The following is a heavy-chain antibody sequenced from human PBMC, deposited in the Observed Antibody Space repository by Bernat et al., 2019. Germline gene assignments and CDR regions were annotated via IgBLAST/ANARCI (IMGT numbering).Heavy chain of an antibody. CDR2: ISAYNGNT. V-gene: IGHV1-18*01. CDR3: ARDFWSGYYISGDAFDI. J-gene: IGHJ3*02. CDR1: GYTFTSYG. Sequence: QVQLVQSGAEVKKPGASVKVSCKASGYTFTSYGISWARQAPGQGLEWMGWISAYNGNTNYAQKLQGRVTRTTDTSTSTAYMELRSLRSDDTAVYYWARDFWSGYYISGDAFDIWGQGTMVTVSS. D-gene: IGHD3-3*01.